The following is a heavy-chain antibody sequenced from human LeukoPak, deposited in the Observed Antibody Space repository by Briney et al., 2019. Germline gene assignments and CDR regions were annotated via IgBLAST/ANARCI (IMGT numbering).Heavy chain of an antibody. CDR3: ATSLGHYYDSSGYSGPYYYYGMDV. CDR2: ISAYNGNT. J-gene: IGHJ6*02. V-gene: IGHV1-18*01. Sequence: ASVKVSCKASGYTFTSYGISWVRQAPGRGLEWMGWISAYNGNTNYAQKLQGRVTMTTDTSTSTAYMELRSLRSDDTAVYYCATSLGHYYDSSGYSGPYYYYGMDVWGQGTTVTVSS. D-gene: IGHD3-22*01. CDR1: GYTFTSYG.